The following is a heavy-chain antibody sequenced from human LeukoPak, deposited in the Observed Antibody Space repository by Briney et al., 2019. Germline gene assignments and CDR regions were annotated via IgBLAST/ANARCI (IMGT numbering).Heavy chain of an antibody. V-gene: IGHV3-23*01. CDR2: ISGGGGST. CDR1: GFTFSSYA. J-gene: IGHJ4*02. Sequence: GSLRLSCAAPGFTFSSYAMTWVRQAPGKGLEWVSTISGGGGSTNYTDSVKGRFTISRDNSKNTLYLQMNSLRAEDTAVYYCAKRSEDWGQGTLVTVSS. CDR3: AKRSED.